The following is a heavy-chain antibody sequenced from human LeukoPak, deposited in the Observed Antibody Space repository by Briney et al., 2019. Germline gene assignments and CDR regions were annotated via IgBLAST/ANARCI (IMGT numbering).Heavy chain of an antibody. CDR3: ARSTSDYYGSSLRFDY. CDR2: INPSGGST. CDR1: GYTFTSYY. Sequence: ASVKVSCKASGYTFTSYYMHWVRQAPGQGLEWMGIINPSGGSTSYAQKFQGRVTMTRDTSTSTAYMELSSLRSEDTAVYYCARSTSDYYGSSLRFDYWGQGTLVTVSS. J-gene: IGHJ4*02. D-gene: IGHD3-10*01. V-gene: IGHV1-46*01.